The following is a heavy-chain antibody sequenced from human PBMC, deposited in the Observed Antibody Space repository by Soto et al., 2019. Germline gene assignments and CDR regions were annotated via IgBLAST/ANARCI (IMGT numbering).Heavy chain of an antibody. J-gene: IGHJ5*02. CDR2: ISTYNGET. D-gene: IGHD4-17*01. CDR3: AATSFAVPTGS. V-gene: IGHV1-18*01. Sequence: QVHLVQSGTEVKKPGASVNVSCTASGYTFLSLGLSWVRQAPGQGLEWMGWISTYNGETNYAQKFQGRVTMTADTSTTTAYMELRTLTSDDTAIYYCAATSFAVPTGSWGQGTLVTVSS. CDR1: GYTFLSLG.